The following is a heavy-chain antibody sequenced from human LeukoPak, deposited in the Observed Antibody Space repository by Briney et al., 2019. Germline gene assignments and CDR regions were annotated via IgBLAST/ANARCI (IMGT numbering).Heavy chain of an antibody. V-gene: IGHV3-23*01. J-gene: IGHJ4*03. CDR2: ISGRGDKK. D-gene: IGHD6-13*01. CDR1: GFTFSDYG. Sequence: GGSQRLSCGASGFTFSDYGMSWVRQAPGKGLEWVSGISGRGDKKYYADSVKGRFTISRDNSKNTVYLQMNSLGGEDTAVYYCAKGRIAPDYWGQGAIVT. CDR3: AKGRIAPDY.